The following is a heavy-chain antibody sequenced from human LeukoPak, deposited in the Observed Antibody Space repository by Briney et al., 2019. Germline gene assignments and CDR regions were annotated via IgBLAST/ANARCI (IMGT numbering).Heavy chain of an antibody. CDR1: GGSISSYY. Sequence: PSETLSLTCTVSGGSISSYYWSWIRQPPGKGLEWIGYIYYSGSTNYNPSLKSRVTISVDTSKNQFSLKLSSVTAADTAVYYCARHDSSGYEGDYWGQGTLVTVSS. D-gene: IGHD3-22*01. CDR2: IYYSGST. V-gene: IGHV4-59*01. J-gene: IGHJ4*02. CDR3: ARHDSSGYEGDY.